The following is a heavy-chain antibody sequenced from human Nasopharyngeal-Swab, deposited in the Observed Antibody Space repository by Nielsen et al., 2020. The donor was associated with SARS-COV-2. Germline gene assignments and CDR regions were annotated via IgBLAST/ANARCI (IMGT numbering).Heavy chain of an antibody. CDR2: INAGNGNT. CDR3: ARDPRPDYPYYMDV. D-gene: IGHD4-11*01. J-gene: IGHJ6*03. Sequence: WVRQAPGQRLEWMGWINAGNGNTKYSQKFQGRVTITRDTSASTAYMELSSLRSEDTAVYYCARDPRPDYPYYMDVWGKGTTVPSP. V-gene: IGHV1-3*01.